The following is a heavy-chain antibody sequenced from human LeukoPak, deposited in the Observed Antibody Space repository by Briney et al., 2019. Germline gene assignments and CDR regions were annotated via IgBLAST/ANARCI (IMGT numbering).Heavy chain of an antibody. CDR2: ISGSGGST. CDR3: ARDLNWETY. Sequence: GGSLRLSCAASGFTFSSYAMSWVRQAPGKGLEWVSAISGSGGSTYYADSVKGRFTISRGNAKNSLYLQMNSLRAEDTAVYYCARDLNWETYWGQGTLVSVSS. V-gene: IGHV3-23*01. CDR1: GFTFSSYA. J-gene: IGHJ4*02. D-gene: IGHD7-27*01.